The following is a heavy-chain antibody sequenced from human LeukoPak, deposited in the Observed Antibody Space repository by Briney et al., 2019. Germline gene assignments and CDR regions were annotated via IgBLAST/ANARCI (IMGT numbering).Heavy chain of an antibody. CDR3: ARSSSGWYQKYYFDY. D-gene: IGHD6-19*01. CDR1: GYSFTSYW. V-gene: IGHV5-51*01. CDR2: IYPGDSDT. J-gene: IGHJ4*02. Sequence: GESLQISCQGSGYSFTSYWIGWVRRMPGKGLEWMGIIYPGDSDTRYSPSFQGQVTISADKSISTAYLQWSSLKASDTAMYYCARSSSGWYQKYYFDYWGQGTLVTVSS.